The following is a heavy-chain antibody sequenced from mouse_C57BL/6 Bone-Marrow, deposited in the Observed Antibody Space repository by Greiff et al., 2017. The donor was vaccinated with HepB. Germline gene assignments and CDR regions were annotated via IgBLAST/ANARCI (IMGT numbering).Heavy chain of an antibody. CDR3: ARHRSTNYAMDY. CDR1: GFTFSDYG. Sequence: EVQGVESGGGLVQPGGSLKLSCAASGFTFSDYGMAWVRQAPRKGPEWVAFISNLAYSIYYADTVTGRFTISRENAKNTLYLEMSSLRSEDTAMYYCARHRSTNYAMDYWGQGTSVTVSS. J-gene: IGHJ4*01. D-gene: IGHD1-1*01. V-gene: IGHV5-15*01. CDR2: ISNLAYSI.